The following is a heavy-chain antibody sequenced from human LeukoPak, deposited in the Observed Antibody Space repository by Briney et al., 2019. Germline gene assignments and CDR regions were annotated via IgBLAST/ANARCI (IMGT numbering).Heavy chain of an antibody. CDR3: ASGADGDYDTWYFDL. Sequence: SETLSLTCAVSGYSISSGYYWGWIRQPPGKGLEWIGSIYHSGSTYYNPSLKSRVTISVDTSKNQFSLKLSSVTAADTAVYYCASGADGDYDTWYFDLWGRGTLVTVSS. J-gene: IGHJ2*01. CDR1: GYSISSGYY. V-gene: IGHV4-38-2*01. D-gene: IGHD4-17*01. CDR2: IYHSGST.